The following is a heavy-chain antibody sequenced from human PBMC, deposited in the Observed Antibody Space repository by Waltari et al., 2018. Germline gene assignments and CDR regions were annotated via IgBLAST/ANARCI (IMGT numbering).Heavy chain of an antibody. V-gene: IGHV4-4*02. CDR1: GGSLRSTNW. Sequence: QVQLQESGPGLVKPSGTPSLTCAVSGGSLRSTNWWSWVRQPPGRGLEWIGEIYHNGSTSYNPSLGRRVTVSVDKSKNQFSLKVTSVTAADTAVYYCARDAIRAALDHWGPGILVTVSS. CDR2: IYHNGST. D-gene: IGHD6-25*01. J-gene: IGHJ4*02. CDR3: ARDAIRAALDH.